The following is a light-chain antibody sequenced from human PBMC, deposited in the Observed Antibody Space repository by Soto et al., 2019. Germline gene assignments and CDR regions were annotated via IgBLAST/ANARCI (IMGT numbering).Light chain of an antibody. CDR1: NSNVGSNT. J-gene: IGLJ2*01. CDR3: AAWDDRLNGVV. Sequence: QSVLTQPPSASGTPGQRVTISCSGSNSNVGSNTVNWYQPLPGTAPKLLIYSNNQRPSGVPDRFSGSKSGTSASLAISGLQSEDEADYYCAAWDDRLNGVVFGGGTKLTVL. CDR2: SNN. V-gene: IGLV1-44*01.